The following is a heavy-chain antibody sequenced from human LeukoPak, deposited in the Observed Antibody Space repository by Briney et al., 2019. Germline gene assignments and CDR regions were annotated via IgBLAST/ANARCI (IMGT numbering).Heavy chain of an antibody. Sequence: SETLSLTCTVSGGSISNSGGFYWSWIRQHPGDGLEWIGFISYRGSTYYNPSLKSRVSMSVDTSRSQFSLRLTFVTDEDTAVYYCARISQSSGGFYYWGQGTLVTVSS. J-gene: IGHJ4*02. CDR3: ARISQSSGGFYY. CDR1: GGSISNSGGFY. CDR2: ISYRGST. V-gene: IGHV4-31*02. D-gene: IGHD2-15*01.